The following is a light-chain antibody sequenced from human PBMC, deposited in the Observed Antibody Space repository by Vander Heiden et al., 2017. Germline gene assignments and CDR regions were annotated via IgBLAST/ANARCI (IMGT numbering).Light chain of an antibody. CDR1: QSNSSY. J-gene: IGKJ1*01. CDR2: AAS. V-gene: IGKV1-39*01. Sequence: DIQMTHCPSSLSATVGARITISCRASQSNSSYLNWYQQKPGKAPKLLIYAASSWQSGVPSRFSGSGSGTDFTLTISSLQPEDFATYYCQQSYSTLWTFGQGTKVEIK. CDR3: QQSYSTLWT.